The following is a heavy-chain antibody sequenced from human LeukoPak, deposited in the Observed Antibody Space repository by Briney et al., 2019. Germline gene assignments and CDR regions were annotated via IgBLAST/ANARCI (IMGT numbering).Heavy chain of an antibody. CDR1: GYTFTGYY. D-gene: IGHD5-18*01. CDR3: ARVGGYSYGSNWFDP. V-gene: IGHV1-2*02. CDR2: INPNSGGT. J-gene: IGHJ5*02. Sequence: ASVKVSCKASGYTFTGYYMHWVRQAPGQGLEWMGWINPNSGGTNYAQKFQGRVTMTRDTSISTAYMELSRLRSDDTAVYYCARVGGYSYGSNWFDPWGQGTLVTVSS.